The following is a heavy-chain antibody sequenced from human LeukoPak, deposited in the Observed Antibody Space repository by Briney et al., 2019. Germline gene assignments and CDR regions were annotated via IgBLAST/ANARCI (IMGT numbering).Heavy chain of an antibody. CDR1: GGSISYYF. D-gene: IGHD6-19*01. V-gene: IGHV4-59*01. CDR3: ARSNGWYSFDY. Sequence: SETLSLTCTVSGGSISYYFWSWIRQPPGKGLEWVAYIYDSGTSNYNPSLKGRVTISVDTSKNQFSLSLSSVTAADTAVYYCARSNGWYSFDYWGQGTLVTVSS. J-gene: IGHJ4*02. CDR2: IYDSGTS.